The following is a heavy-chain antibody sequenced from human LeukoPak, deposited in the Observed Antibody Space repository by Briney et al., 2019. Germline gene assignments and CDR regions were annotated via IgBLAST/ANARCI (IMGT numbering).Heavy chain of an antibody. CDR2: INPNSGGT. Sequence: ASVKVSCKASGYTLTDYYMHWVRQAPGQGLEWMGRINPNSGGTNYAQKFQGRVTMTRDTSISTAYLQWSSLKASDTAMYYCARHVPDYGDFDYWGQGTLVTVSS. CDR1: GYTLTDYY. CDR3: ARHVPDYGDFDY. D-gene: IGHD4-17*01. J-gene: IGHJ4*02. V-gene: IGHV1-2*06.